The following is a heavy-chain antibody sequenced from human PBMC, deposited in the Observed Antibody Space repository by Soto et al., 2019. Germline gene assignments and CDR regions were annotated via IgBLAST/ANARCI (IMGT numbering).Heavy chain of an antibody. D-gene: IGHD2-21*02. CDR2: IIPIFGTA. Sequence: QVQLVQSGAEVKKPGSSVKVSCTASGGTFSSYAISWVRQAPGQGLEWMGGIIPIFGTANYAQKFQGRVTITADESTSTAYMELSSLRSEDTAVYYCASRPCGGDCQLYYYYGMDVWGQGTTVTVSS. J-gene: IGHJ6*02. CDR1: GGTFSSYA. CDR3: ASRPCGGDCQLYYYYGMDV. V-gene: IGHV1-69*01.